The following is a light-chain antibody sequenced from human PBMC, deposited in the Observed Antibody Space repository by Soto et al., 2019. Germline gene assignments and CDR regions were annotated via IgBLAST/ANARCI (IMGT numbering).Light chain of an antibody. J-gene: IGKJ1*01. CDR2: DAS. Sequence: DIPMTQSPSTLSASVGDRVTITCRTSQSISSWLAWYQQKPGKAPKLLIYDASSLESGVPSRFSGSGSGTEFTLTINNLQPDDFATYHCQQYNSYPRTFGQGTKVEIK. V-gene: IGKV1-5*01. CDR1: QSISSW. CDR3: QQYNSYPRT.